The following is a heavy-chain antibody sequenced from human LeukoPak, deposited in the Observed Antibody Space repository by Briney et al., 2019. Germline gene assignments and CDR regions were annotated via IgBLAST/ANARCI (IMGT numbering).Heavy chain of an antibody. Sequence: GGSLRLSCAASEFTFDDYAMYWVRHAPGKGLEWVSLITGNGDTTYYAGSVKGRFTISRDNSKNSLYLQMSSLRTEDTALYDCAKVNDNSGYYVNDAFDISGQGTTVTVSP. V-gene: IGHV3-43*02. CDR1: EFTFDDYA. CDR3: AKVNDNSGYYVNDAFDI. J-gene: IGHJ3*02. D-gene: IGHD3-22*01. CDR2: ITGNGDTT.